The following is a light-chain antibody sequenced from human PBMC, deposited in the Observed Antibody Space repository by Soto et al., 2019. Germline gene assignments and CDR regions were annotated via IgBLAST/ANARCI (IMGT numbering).Light chain of an antibody. V-gene: IGKV3-11*01. CDR2: DGS. Sequence: EIVLTQSPDTLSLSPGDRATLSCRASQSVNSYLAWYQQKPGQAPRLLIYDGSNRATGIPARFSGSGSGTDFTLTISSLEPEDFAVYYCQQRSDWPPITFGKGTRMEIK. CDR3: QQRSDWPPIT. J-gene: IGKJ5*01. CDR1: QSVNSY.